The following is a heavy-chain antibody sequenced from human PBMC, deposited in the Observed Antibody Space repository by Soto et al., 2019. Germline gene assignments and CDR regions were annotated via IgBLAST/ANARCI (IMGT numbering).Heavy chain of an antibody. CDR3: ASWGNIVPVSPTGFDH. V-gene: IGHV3-74*01. Sequence: PGGSLRLSCAASGFTFSTYWMNWVRQTPGKGLMWVSRISPDGSNRGYADSVEGRFTVSRDNAKNTLYLQMHSLRAEDTAMYYCASWGNIVPVSPTGFDHWGEGTLVTVSS. J-gene: IGHJ4*02. CDR1: GFTFSTYW. CDR2: ISPDGSNR. D-gene: IGHD3-16*01.